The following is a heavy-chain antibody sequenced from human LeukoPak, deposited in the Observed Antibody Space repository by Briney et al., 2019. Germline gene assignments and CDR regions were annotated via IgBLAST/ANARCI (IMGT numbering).Heavy chain of an antibody. J-gene: IGHJ4*02. D-gene: IGHD2-15*01. V-gene: IGHV3-74*01. CDR2: IKKDGSST. CDR1: GVTFSRYW. CDR3: VREPYCSGGSCYRSGFDC. Sequence: GGSLRLSCAASGVTFSRYWMHWVRQAPGKGLVWVSRIKKDGSSTTYADAVKGRFAISRDNAKNTLYLQMNSLRAEDTAVYYCVREPYCSGGSCYRSGFDCWGQGTLVSVST.